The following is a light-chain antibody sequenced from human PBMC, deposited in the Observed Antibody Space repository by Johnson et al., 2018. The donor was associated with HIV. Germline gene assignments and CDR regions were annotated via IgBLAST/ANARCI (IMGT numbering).Light chain of an antibody. CDR2: DNN. Sequence: QSVLTQPPSVSAAPGQKVTISCSGSSSNIGNNYVSWYQQLPGTAPKLLIYDNNKRPSGIPDRFSGSKSGTSATLGITGLQTGDDADYYCGTWDNSLTAYVFGTGTKVTVL. CDR1: SSNIGNNY. J-gene: IGLJ1*01. V-gene: IGLV1-51*01. CDR3: GTWDNSLTAYV.